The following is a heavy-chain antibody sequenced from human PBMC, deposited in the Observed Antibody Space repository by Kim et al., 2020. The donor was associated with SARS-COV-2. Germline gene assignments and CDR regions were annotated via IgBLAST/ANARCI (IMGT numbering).Heavy chain of an antibody. V-gene: IGHV4-34*01. CDR3: ARGGYCSSTSCYQLDY. J-gene: IGHJ4*02. Sequence: SLKSRVTISVDTSKNQFSLKLSSVTAADTAVYYCARGGYCSSTSCYQLDYWGQGTLVTVSS. D-gene: IGHD2-2*01.